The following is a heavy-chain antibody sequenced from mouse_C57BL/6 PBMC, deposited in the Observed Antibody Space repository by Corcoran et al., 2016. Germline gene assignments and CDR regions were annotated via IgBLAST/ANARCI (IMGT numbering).Heavy chain of an antibody. D-gene: IGHD1-1*01. CDR1: GYTFTEYP. V-gene: IGHV9-2*01. CDR2: INTYSGVP. CDR3: ASHYYGSSYWYFDV. Sequence: QIQLVQSGPELKKPGETVKISCKASGYTFTEYPMHWVKQAPGKGLKWMGWINTYSGVPTYADDFKGRFAFSLETSASTAYLQINNLKNEDTATYVCASHYYGSSYWYFDVWGTGTTVTVSS. J-gene: IGHJ1*03.